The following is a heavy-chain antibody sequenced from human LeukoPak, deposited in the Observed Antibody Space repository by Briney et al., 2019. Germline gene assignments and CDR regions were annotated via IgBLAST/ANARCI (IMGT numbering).Heavy chain of an antibody. Sequence: GASVKVSCKASGYTFTSYAMNWVRQAPGQGLEWMGWINTNTGNPTYAQGFTGRFVFSLDTSVSTAYLQISSLKAEDTAVYYCARDYEGGSSSWSRAYFDYWGQGTLVTVSS. CDR3: ARDYEGGSSSWSRAYFDY. CDR1: GYTFTSYA. CDR2: INTNTGNP. V-gene: IGHV7-4-1*02. D-gene: IGHD6-13*01. J-gene: IGHJ4*02.